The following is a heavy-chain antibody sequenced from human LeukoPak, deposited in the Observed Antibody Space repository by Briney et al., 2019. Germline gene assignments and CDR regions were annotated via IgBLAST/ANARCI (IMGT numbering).Heavy chain of an antibody. D-gene: IGHD4-17*01. V-gene: IGHV1-18*01. CDR1: GYTFTSYG. J-gene: IGHJ4*02. Sequence: ASVKVSCKASGYTFTSYGITWVRQAPGQGLEWMGWISAYNGNTNYAQKLQGRVTMTTDTSTSTAYMELRSLRSDDTAVYYCARSTVTTSPVDYWGQGTLVTVSS. CDR2: ISAYNGNT. CDR3: ARSTVTTSPVDY.